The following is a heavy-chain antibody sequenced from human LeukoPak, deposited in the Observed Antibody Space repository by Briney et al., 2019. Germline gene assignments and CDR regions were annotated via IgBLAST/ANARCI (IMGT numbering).Heavy chain of an antibody. CDR1: SGSINTSNYY. V-gene: IGHV4-61*05. Sequence: PSETLSLTCTVSSGSINTSNYYWGWIRQPPGKGLEWIGYISYTGSTTYNSSLKSRVTISLDTSQDQFSLKLTSVTPADTAVYYCARTAKYYYGSETYYFFDYWGQGTLVTVSS. CDR2: ISYTGST. J-gene: IGHJ4*02. D-gene: IGHD3-10*01. CDR3: ARTAKYYYGSETYYFFDY.